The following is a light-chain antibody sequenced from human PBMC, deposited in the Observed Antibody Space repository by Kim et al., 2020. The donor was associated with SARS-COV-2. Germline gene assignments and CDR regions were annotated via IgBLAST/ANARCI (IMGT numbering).Light chain of an antibody. CDR2: DVK. J-gene: IGLJ3*02. V-gene: IGLV2-14*03. CDR3: SSYLSSFTWV. CDR1: SSDIGGSDD. Sequence: GQSTTISGTGSSSDIGGSDDVSWYKQNPGKAPTLIIYDVKTWPSGRSNRFSGSESGKTASLIISGLQAEDDADYYCSSYLSSFTWVFGGGTKVTVL.